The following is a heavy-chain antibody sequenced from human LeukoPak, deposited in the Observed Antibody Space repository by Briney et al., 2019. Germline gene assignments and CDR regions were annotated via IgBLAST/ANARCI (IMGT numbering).Heavy chain of an antibody. CDR3: ARPRYRNDYLNDAFDI. CDR2: IYPGDSDT. D-gene: IGHD4-11*01. J-gene: IGHJ3*02. Sequence: GESLKISCKGSGYSFTSSWIGWVRQMPGKGLEWMGIIYPGDSDTRYSPSFQGQVTISADKSISTAYLQWSSLKASDTAMYYCARPRYRNDYLNDAFDIWGQGTMVTVSS. CDR1: GYSFTSSW. V-gene: IGHV5-51*01.